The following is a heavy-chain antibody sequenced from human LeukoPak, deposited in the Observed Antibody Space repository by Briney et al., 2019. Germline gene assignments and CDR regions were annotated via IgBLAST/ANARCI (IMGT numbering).Heavy chain of an antibody. V-gene: IGHV1-2*02. CDR3: ARDPWRGRGYSYGPDY. Sequence: ASVKVSCKASGYTFTGYYMHWVRQAPGQGLEWMGWINPNSGGTNYAQKFQGRVTMTRDTSISTAYMELSRLRSDDTAVYYCARDPWRGRGYSYGPDYWGQGTLVTVSS. D-gene: IGHD5-18*01. CDR2: INPNSGGT. CDR1: GYTFTGYY. J-gene: IGHJ4*02.